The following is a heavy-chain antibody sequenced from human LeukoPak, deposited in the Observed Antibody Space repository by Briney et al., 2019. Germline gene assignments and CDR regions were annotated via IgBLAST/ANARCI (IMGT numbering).Heavy chain of an antibody. J-gene: IGHJ4*02. CDR3: ARHFSSIAAPPGLTDY. Sequence: GESLKISCKGSGYSFTSYWIGWVRQMPGKGLEWMGIIYPGDSDTRYSPSFQGQVTISADKSISTAYLQWSSLKASDTAMYYCARHFSSIAAPPGLTDYWGQGTLVTVSS. CDR2: IYPGDSDT. V-gene: IGHV5-51*01. D-gene: IGHD6-13*01. CDR1: GYSFTSYW.